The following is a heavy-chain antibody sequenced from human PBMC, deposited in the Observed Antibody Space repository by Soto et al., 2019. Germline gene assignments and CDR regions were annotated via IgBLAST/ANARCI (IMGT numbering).Heavy chain of an antibody. J-gene: IGHJ5*02. Sequence: GASVKVSCKASGCSFSNFGISWVRQAPGQGLEWMGGIVPVFGTANYAQKFQGRVTITADESTSTAYMELSSLRSEDTAVYYCARHITMVRGVIISGVWFDPWGQGTLVTVSS. V-gene: IGHV1-69*13. CDR2: IVPVFGTA. D-gene: IGHD3-10*01. CDR1: GCSFSNFG. CDR3: ARHITMVRGVIISGVWFDP.